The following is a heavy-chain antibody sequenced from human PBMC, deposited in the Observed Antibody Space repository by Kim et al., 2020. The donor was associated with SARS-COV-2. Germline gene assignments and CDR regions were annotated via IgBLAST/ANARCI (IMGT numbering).Heavy chain of an antibody. J-gene: IGHJ4*02. CDR2: INHSVIT. D-gene: IGHD6-19*01. CDR1: GGSFSGYY. V-gene: IGHV4-34*01. Sequence: SETLSLTCAVYGGSFSGYYWSWIRQPPGKGLEWIGVINHSVITNYNPSLKSRVTISVDTSKNQFSLKLSSVTAADTAVYYCVSAGIAVAGTFDYWGQGTLVTVSS. CDR3: VSAGIAVAGTFDY.